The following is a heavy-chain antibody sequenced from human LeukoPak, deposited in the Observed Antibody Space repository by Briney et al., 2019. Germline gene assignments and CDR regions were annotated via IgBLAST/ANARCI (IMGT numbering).Heavy chain of an antibody. CDR3: ARILGYCSGGSCYDTVAY. CDR2: IYYSGST. D-gene: IGHD2-15*01. J-gene: IGHJ4*02. CDR1: GGSISSGDYY. V-gene: IGHV4-30-4*01. Sequence: SETLSLTCTVSGGSISSGDYYWSWIRQPPGKGLEWIGYIYYSGSTYYNPSLKSRVTISVDTSKNQFSLKLSSVTAADTAVYYCARILGYCSGGSCYDTVAYWGQGTLVTVSS.